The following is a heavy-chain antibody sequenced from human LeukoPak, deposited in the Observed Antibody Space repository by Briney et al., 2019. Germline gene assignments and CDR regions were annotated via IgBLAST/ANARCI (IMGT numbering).Heavy chain of an antibody. CDR3: ARAAYCGGDCFGALDY. D-gene: IGHD2-21*02. Sequence: GGSLRLSCAASGFTVSSNYMSWGRQAPGKGLEWVSVIYSGGSTYYADSVKGRFTISRDNSKNTLYLQMNSLRAEDTAVYYCARAAYCGGDCFGALDYWGQGTLVTVSS. V-gene: IGHV3-53*01. J-gene: IGHJ4*02. CDR2: IYSGGST. CDR1: GFTVSSNY.